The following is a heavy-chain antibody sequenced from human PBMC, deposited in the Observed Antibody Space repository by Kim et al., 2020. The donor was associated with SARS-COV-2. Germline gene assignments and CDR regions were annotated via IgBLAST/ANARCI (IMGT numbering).Heavy chain of an antibody. Sequence: GGSLRLSCVASGFTFHDHAMHWVRQAPGKGLEWVSAIFWDRGGAGYADSVRGRFTISRDTAANSVCLQMNSLRTEDTALYYCVKDSLSGGSAVWGQGTAVTVSS. CDR1: GFTFHDHA. V-gene: IGHV3-9*01. CDR3: VKDSLSGGSAV. J-gene: IGHJ6*02. CDR2: IFWDRGGA. D-gene: IGHD3-10*01.